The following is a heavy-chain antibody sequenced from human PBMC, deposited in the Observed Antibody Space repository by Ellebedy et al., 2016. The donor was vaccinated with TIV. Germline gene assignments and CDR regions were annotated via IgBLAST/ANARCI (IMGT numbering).Heavy chain of an antibody. CDR3: AKIVSGGASFDP. V-gene: IGHV4-59*02. J-gene: IGHJ5*02. CDR1: GASVSSYY. Sequence: MPSETLSLTCTPSGASVSSYYWSWIRQSPGKGLEWIGYIIPSGSTHYNPSLKSRVTMSRDPSKNSFSLHLASVTATDTAIYYCAKIVSGGASFDPWGQGILVTVSS. D-gene: IGHD3-10*01. CDR2: IIPSGST.